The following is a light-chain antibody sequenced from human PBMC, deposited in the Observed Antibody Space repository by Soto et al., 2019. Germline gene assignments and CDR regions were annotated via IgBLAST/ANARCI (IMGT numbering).Light chain of an antibody. Sequence: QSVLTQPPSASGTPGQTVTISCSGSSSNIGSNIVNWYQQLPGTAPKLLIYSNNQWPSGVPDRFSGSKSGASASLAISGLQSEDEADYYCAAWDDSLNGLVFCGGTKLTVL. V-gene: IGLV1-44*01. CDR1: SSNIGSNI. CDR3: AAWDDSLNGLV. CDR2: SNN. J-gene: IGLJ3*02.